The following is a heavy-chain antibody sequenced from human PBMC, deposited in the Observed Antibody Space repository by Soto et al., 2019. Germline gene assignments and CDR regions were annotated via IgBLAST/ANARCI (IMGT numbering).Heavy chain of an antibody. CDR3: TAVGWDLGYCSGGSCYSVRGLGMDV. CDR2: IKSKTDGGTT. Sequence: EVQLVESGGGLVKPGGSLRLSCAASGFTFSNAWMSWVRQAPGKGLEWVGRIKSKTDGGTTDYAAPVKGRFTISRDDTKNTLYLQMNSLKTEDTAVYYCTAVGWDLGYCSGGSCYSVRGLGMDVWGQGTTFTVSS. J-gene: IGHJ6*02. D-gene: IGHD2-15*01. V-gene: IGHV3-15*01. CDR1: GFTFSNAW.